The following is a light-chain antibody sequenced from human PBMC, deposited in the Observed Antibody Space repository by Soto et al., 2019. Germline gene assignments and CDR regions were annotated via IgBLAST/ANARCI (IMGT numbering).Light chain of an antibody. CDR2: EVT. CDR1: NNDVGAYPY. CDR3: SSFATSGTTVI. J-gene: IGLJ2*01. V-gene: IGLV2-14*01. Sequence: QSALTQPASVSGSPGQSITISCTGTNNDVGAYPYVSWYQQHPGTAPKLVTYEVTHRPSGISDRFSGSKSGNTASLTISGRQAEDESDYYCSSFATSGTTVIFGGGTKVTVL.